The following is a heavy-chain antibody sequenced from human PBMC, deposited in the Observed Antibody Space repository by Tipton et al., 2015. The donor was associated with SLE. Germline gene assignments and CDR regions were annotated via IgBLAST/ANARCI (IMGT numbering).Heavy chain of an antibody. V-gene: IGHV4-59*01. J-gene: IGHJ4*02. CDR2: TYYSGST. CDR3: AVWGRGYYFDY. D-gene: IGHD7-27*01. Sequence: TLSLTCTVSGGSISSYYWSWIRQPPGKGLEWIGYTYYSGSTNYNPSLKSRVTISVDTSKNQFSLKLSSVTAADTAVYYCAVWGRGYYFDYWGQGTLVTVSS. CDR1: GGSISSYY.